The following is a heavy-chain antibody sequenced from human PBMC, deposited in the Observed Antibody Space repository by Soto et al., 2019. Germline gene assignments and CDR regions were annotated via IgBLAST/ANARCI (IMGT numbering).Heavy chain of an antibody. J-gene: IGHJ4*02. V-gene: IGHV3-23*01. Sequence: EVQLLESGGGLVQPGGSLRLSCAASGFTFSSYAMSWVRQAPGKGLEWVSAISGSGGSTYYADSVKGRFTISRDNSKNTLYLQMNSLRAEDTAVYYCAKDLWGAYDSSGYYDYWGQGTLVTVSS. CDR3: AKDLWGAYDSSGYYDY. CDR1: GFTFSSYA. CDR2: ISGSGGST. D-gene: IGHD3-22*01.